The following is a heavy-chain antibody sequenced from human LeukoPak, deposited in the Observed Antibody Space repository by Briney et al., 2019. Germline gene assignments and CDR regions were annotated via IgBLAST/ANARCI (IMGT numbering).Heavy chain of an antibody. Sequence: SETLSLTCTVSGGSISSGSYYWSWIRQPPGRGLEWIGYIYYSGSTNYNPSIQSRVTISLDTSKNQFFLKLSSVTAADTAVYYCARDGWQQLGHHYYYYGMDVWGQGTTVTVSS. CDR3: ARDGWQQLGHHYYYYGMDV. CDR2: IYYSGST. V-gene: IGHV4-61*01. CDR1: GGSISSGSYY. J-gene: IGHJ6*02. D-gene: IGHD6-13*01.